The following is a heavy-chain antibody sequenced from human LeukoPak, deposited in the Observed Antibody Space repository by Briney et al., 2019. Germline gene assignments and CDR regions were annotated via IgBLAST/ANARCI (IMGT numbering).Heavy chain of an antibody. CDR3: ARGYCSSTSCYSAD. CDR2: INSDGSST. CDR1: GFSFSTYW. D-gene: IGHD2-2*01. Sequence: GGXXXXSCAASGFSFSTYWMHWVRQAPGKGLVWVSRINSDGSSTSYADSVKGRFTISRDNAKNTLYLQMNSLRAEDTAVYYCARGYCSSTSCYSADWGQGTLVTVSS. V-gene: IGHV3-74*01. J-gene: IGHJ4*02.